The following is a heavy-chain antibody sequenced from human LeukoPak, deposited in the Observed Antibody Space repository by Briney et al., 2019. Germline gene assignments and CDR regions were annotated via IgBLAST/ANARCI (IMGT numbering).Heavy chain of an antibody. Sequence: GGSLRLSCAASGFTFSSYAMSWVRQAPGKGLEWVSAISGSGGSTYYADSVKGRFTISRDNAKNSLYLQLNSLRADDTAVYYCARGQRGQDYWGQGTLVTVSS. V-gene: IGHV3-23*01. D-gene: IGHD3-10*01. CDR2: ISGSGGST. CDR1: GFTFSSYA. J-gene: IGHJ4*02. CDR3: ARGQRGQDY.